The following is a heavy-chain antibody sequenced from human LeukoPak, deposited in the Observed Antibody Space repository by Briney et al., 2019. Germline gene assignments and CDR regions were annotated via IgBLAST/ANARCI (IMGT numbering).Heavy chain of an antibody. V-gene: IGHV1-69*13. CDR2: IIPIFGTA. Sequence: ASVKVSCKASGYTFTSYYMHWVRQAPGQGLEWMGGIIPIFGTANYAQKFQGRVTITADESTSTAYMELSSLRSEDTAVYYCARGWASTYYDFWSGHTPLYNWFDPWGQGTLVTVSS. CDR3: ARGWASTYYDFWSGHTPLYNWFDP. D-gene: IGHD3-3*01. CDR1: GYTFTSYY. J-gene: IGHJ5*02.